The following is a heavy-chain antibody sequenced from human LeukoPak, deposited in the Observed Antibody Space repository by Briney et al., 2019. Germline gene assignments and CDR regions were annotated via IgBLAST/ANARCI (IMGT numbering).Heavy chain of an antibody. Sequence: GGSLRLSCAASGFTFSSYAMSWVRQAPGKGLEWVSAISGSGGSTYYADSVKGRFTISRDNAKNSLYLQMNSLRAEDTAVYYCARGRADSSSWKFDYWGQGTLVTVSS. CDR3: ARGRADSSSWKFDY. CDR2: ISGSGGST. J-gene: IGHJ4*02. D-gene: IGHD6-13*01. CDR1: GFTFSSYA. V-gene: IGHV3-23*01.